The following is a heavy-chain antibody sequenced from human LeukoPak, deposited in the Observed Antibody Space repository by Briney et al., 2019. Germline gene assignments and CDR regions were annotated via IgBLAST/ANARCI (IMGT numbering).Heavy chain of an antibody. J-gene: IGHJ4*02. CDR3: ARGSPYSSGYDY. CDR2: INWNGGST. D-gene: IGHD6-19*01. CDR1: GFTFDDYG. V-gene: IGHV3-20*04. Sequence: GGSLRLSCAASGFTFDDYGMSWVRQAPGKGLEWVSGINWNGGSTGYADSVKGRFTISRDNAKNSLYLQMNSLRAEDTAVYYCARGSPYSSGYDYWGQGTLVTVSS.